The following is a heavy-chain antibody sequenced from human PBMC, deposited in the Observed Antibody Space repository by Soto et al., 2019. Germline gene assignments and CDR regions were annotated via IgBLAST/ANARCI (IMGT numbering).Heavy chain of an antibody. D-gene: IGHD1-7*01. CDR2: INPNSGGT. V-gene: IGHV1-2*02. CDR1: GYTFSGYY. Sequence: ASVKVSCKASGYTFSGYYMHWLRQAPGQGLEWVGWINPNSGGTNYAQKFQGRVTMSRDTSIGTAYLVLSSLRSDDTAMYYCAQFDIIGTAGFHFWGQGTLVTVSS. CDR3: AQFDIIGTAGFHF. J-gene: IGHJ4*02.